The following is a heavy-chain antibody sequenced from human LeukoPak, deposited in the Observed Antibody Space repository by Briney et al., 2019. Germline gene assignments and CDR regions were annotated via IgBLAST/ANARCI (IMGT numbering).Heavy chain of an antibody. CDR1: GFTFSSYA. Sequence: PGGSLRLSCAASGFTFSSYAMSWVRQAPGKGLEWVSAISGSGGSTYYADSVKGRFTISRDNSKNTLYLQMNSLRAEDTAVYYCAKKLGHYYDSSGYSREYYFDYWGQGTLVTVSS. D-gene: IGHD3-22*01. V-gene: IGHV3-23*01. CDR2: ISGSGGST. J-gene: IGHJ4*02. CDR3: AKKLGHYYDSSGYSREYYFDY.